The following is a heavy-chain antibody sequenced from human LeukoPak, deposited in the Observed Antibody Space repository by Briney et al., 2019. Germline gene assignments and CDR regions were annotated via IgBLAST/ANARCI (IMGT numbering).Heavy chain of an antibody. CDR1: GFTFRSYS. CDR2: INSGSST. V-gene: IGHV3-74*03. Sequence: GSLRLSCAASGFTFRSYSMNWVRQAPGKGLVWVSRINSGSSTTYADSVKGRFTISRDNAKNTLYLQMNSLRAEDTAVYYCARTTSMSYVGDAFDIWGQGTMVTVSS. D-gene: IGHD1-26*01. J-gene: IGHJ3*02. CDR3: ARTTSMSYVGDAFDI.